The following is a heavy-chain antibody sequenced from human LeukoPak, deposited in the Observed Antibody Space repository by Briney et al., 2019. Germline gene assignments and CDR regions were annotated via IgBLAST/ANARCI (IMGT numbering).Heavy chain of an antibody. J-gene: IGHJ4*02. D-gene: IGHD6-13*01. Sequence: QAGGSLRLSCAASGFTFSNYAMSWVRQAPGKGLEWVSAISGSGGSTYYADSVKGRFTISRDNSKNTLYLQMNSLRAEDTAVFYCASGLGSSWYESPYYWGQGTLVTVSS. V-gene: IGHV3-23*01. CDR1: GFTFSNYA. CDR3: ASGLGSSWYESPYY. CDR2: ISGSGGST.